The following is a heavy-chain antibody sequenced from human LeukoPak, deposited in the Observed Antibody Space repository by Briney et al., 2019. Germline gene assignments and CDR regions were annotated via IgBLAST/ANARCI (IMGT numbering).Heavy chain of an antibody. CDR1: GGTFSSYA. CDR3: ARGGYDILTGYYRGEYYYYYMDV. J-gene: IGHJ6*03. CDR2: IIPIFGTA. Sequence: SVKVSYKASGGTFSSYAISWVRQAPGQGLEWMGGIIPIFGTANYAQKFQGRVTITTDESTSTAYMELSSLRSEDTAVYYCARGGYDILTGYYRGEYYYYYMDVWGKGTTVTVSS. D-gene: IGHD3-9*01. V-gene: IGHV1-69*05.